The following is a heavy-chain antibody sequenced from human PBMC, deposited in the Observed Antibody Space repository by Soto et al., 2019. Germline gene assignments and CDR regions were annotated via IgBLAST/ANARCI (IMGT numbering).Heavy chain of an antibody. D-gene: IGHD6-19*01. CDR1: GFTFSSHA. CDR2: TIDSGGRS. V-gene: IGHV3-23*01. Sequence: EVQLLESGGGLVQPGGSLRLSCAASGFTFSSHAMSWVRQAPGKGLEWVSSTIDSGGRSYHADSVRGRFTISRDNSKNTLYHQMNSLRADDSAIYYCAKDKMEQWLVGGYYDYWGQGALVTVSS. J-gene: IGHJ4*02. CDR3: AKDKMEQWLVGGYYDY.